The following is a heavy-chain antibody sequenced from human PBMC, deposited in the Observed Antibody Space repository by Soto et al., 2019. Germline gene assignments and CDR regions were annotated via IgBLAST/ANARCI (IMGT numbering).Heavy chain of an antibody. CDR2: INNSGST. CDR3: ASEKGYYYYGMDV. J-gene: IGHJ6*02. CDR1: GGSFSGYY. V-gene: IGHV4-34*01. Sequence: SETLSLTCAVYGGSFSGYYWSWIRQAPGKGLEWIGEINNSGSTNYNPSLKSRVTISVDTSKNQFSLKLSSVTAADTAVYYCASEKGYYYYGMDVWGQGTTVT.